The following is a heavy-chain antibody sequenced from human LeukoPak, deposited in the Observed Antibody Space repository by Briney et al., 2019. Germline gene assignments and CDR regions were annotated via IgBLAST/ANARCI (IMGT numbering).Heavy chain of an antibody. J-gene: IGHJ1*01. CDR2: INPNSGGT. Sequence: GASVKVSCKASGYTFTGYYMHWVRQAPGQGLEWMGRINPNSGGTNYAQKFQGRVTMTRDTSISTAYMELSRLRSEDTAVYYCARGSSEFRSLIFHWGQGTLVTVSS. CDR1: GYTFTGYY. V-gene: IGHV1-2*06. D-gene: IGHD3-9*01. CDR3: ARGSSEFRSLIFH.